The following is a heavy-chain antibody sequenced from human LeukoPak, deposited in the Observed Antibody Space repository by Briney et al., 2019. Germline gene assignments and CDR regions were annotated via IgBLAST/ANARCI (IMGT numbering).Heavy chain of an antibody. V-gene: IGHV3-30*04. CDR2: MSYDGSDK. Sequence: GGSLRLSCAASGFTFSKYAMHWVRQAPGKGLEWVAVMSYDGSDKYYADSVKGRFTISRDNSKNTLYLQMNSLRAEDTAVYYCAKDRRAGSYDYWGQGTLVTVSS. D-gene: IGHD3-10*01. J-gene: IGHJ4*02. CDR1: GFTFSKYA. CDR3: AKDRRAGSYDY.